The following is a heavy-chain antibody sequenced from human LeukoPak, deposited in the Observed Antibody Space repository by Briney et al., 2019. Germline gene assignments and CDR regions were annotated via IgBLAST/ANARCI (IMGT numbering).Heavy chain of an antibody. CDR3: ARDRGTTVTTFDY. CDR2: IIPILGTA. CDR1: GGTFSSYA. J-gene: IGHJ4*02. D-gene: IGHD4-17*01. V-gene: IGHV1-69*04. Sequence: SVKVSCKASGGTFSSYAISWVRQAPGQGLEWMGRIIPILGTANYAQKFQGRVTITADKSTSTAYMELSSLRSEDTAVYYCARDRGTTVTTFDYWGQGTLVTVSS.